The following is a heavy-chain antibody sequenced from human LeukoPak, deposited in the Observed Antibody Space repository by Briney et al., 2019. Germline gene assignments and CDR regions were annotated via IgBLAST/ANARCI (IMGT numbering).Heavy chain of an antibody. Sequence: PSETLSLTCAVYGGSFSGYYWSWIRQPPGKGLEWIGEINHSGSTNYNPSLKSRVTISVDTSKNQSSLKLSSVTAADTAVYYCARGRGQWLRFVGMDVWGQGTTVTVSS. CDR3: ARGRGQWLRFVGMDV. D-gene: IGHD5-12*01. V-gene: IGHV4-34*01. CDR1: GGSFSGYY. CDR2: INHSGST. J-gene: IGHJ6*02.